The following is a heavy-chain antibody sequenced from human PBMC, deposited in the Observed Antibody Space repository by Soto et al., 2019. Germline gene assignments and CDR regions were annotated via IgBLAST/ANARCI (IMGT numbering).Heavy chain of an antibody. CDR2: IIPNFGTA. D-gene: IGHD6-13*01. Sequence: QVQLVQSGAEVKKPWSSVKVSCKASGGTFSSYAISRVRQAPGRGLEWMGGIIPNFGTANYAHKFQGRVTITADESTSTAYMELSSLRSEDTAVYYCARDRGYSSSWYEKDYWGQGTLVTVSS. V-gene: IGHV1-69*01. J-gene: IGHJ4*02. CDR1: GGTFSSYA. CDR3: ARDRGYSSSWYEKDY.